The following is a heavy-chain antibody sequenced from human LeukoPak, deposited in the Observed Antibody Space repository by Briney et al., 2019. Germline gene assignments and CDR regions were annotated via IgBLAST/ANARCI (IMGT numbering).Heavy chain of an antibody. CDR3: ARDLAQWLALFDY. J-gene: IGHJ4*02. D-gene: IGHD6-19*01. CDR1: GFTFSSYA. Sequence: PGGSLRLSCAASGFTFSSYAMHWVRQAPGKGLEWVAVISYDGSNKYYADSVKGRFTISRDNSKNTLYLQMNSLRAEDTAVYYCARDLAQWLALFDYWGQGTLVTVSS. V-gene: IGHV3-30-3*01. CDR2: ISYDGSNK.